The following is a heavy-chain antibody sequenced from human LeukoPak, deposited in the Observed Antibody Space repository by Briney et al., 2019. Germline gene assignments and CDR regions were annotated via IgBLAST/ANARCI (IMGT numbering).Heavy chain of an antibody. CDR1: GFTFSSYW. D-gene: IGHD3-22*01. Sequence: GGPLRLSCAASGFTFSSYWMHWVRQAPGKGLVWVSRINVDGRTTSYVDSVKGRFTISRDNAKNTLYLQMNSLRAEDTAVYYCARDSTPYYDSSGYYLDYWGQGALVTVSS. V-gene: IGHV3-74*01. J-gene: IGHJ4*02. CDR3: ARDSTPYYDSSGYYLDY. CDR2: INVDGRTT.